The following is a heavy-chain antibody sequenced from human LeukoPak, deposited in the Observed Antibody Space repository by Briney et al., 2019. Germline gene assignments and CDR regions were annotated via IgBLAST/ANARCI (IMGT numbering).Heavy chain of an antibody. CDR3: ARTSASGATFSDY. CDR1: GGSLRSYY. CDR2: IYFSGIT. Sequence: PSETLSLTCTVSGGSLRSYYWSWIRQPAGKRLEWIGRIYFSGITHYIPSLESRVTMSVDTSKNQFSLKLTSVTAADTAVYYCARTSASGATFSDYWGQGTLVTVSS. V-gene: IGHV4-4*07. J-gene: IGHJ4*02. D-gene: IGHD1-26*01.